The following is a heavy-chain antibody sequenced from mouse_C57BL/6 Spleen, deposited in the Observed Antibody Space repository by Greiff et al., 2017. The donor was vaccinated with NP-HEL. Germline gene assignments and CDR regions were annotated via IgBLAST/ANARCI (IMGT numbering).Heavy chain of an antibody. CDR1: GYTFTSYW. V-gene: IGHV1-69*01. J-gene: IGHJ2*01. Sequence: VKLQESGAELVMPGASVKLSCKASGYTFTSYWMHWVKQRPGQGLEWIGEIDPSDSYTNYNQKFKGKSTLTVDKSSSTAYMQLSSLTSEDSAVYYCARKLTSFDYWGQGTTLTVSS. D-gene: IGHD4-1*01. CDR2: IDPSDSYT. CDR3: ARKLTSFDY.